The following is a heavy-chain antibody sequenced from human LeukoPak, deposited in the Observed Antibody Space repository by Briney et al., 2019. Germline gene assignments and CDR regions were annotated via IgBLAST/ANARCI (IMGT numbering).Heavy chain of an antibody. CDR2: IGGDGTT. D-gene: IGHD3-10*01. CDR3: AKGPYGLGIYYGMDV. Sequence: GGALRLSCATSGFTFSNCGMSWVRQAPGKGLQWLSVIGGDGTTYYADSVKGRFTVSRDNSENTLYLQMNSLRAEDTAVYYCAKGPYGLGIYYGMDVWGQGTTVTV. J-gene: IGHJ6*02. CDR1: GFTFSNCG. V-gene: IGHV3-23*01.